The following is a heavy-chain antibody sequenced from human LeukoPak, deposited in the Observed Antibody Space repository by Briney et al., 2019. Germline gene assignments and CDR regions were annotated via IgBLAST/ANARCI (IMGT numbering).Heavy chain of an antibody. V-gene: IGHV3-21*01. CDR3: ARGMIFGVVITQFDY. CDR1: GFTFSSYS. Sequence: GGSLRLSCAASGFTFSSYSMNWVRQAPGKGLEWVSSISSSSYIYYADSVKGRFTISRDNAKNSLYLQMNSLRAEDTAVYYCARGMIFGVVITQFDYWGQGTLVTVSS. J-gene: IGHJ4*02. D-gene: IGHD3-3*01. CDR2: ISSSSYI.